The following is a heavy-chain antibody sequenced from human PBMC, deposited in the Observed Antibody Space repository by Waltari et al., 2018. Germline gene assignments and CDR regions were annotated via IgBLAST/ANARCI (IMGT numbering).Heavy chain of an antibody. D-gene: IGHD6-13*01. J-gene: IGHJ4*02. CDR2: ISDSGGTT. CDR1: GFTFKNYA. Sequence: EVQLLESGGGLVQPGGSLRLSCAASGFTFKNYAMSWVRQAPGKGMEWVSVISDSGGTTYYADSVKGRFTISRDNSKNTLYLQMNSLRAEDTAVYYCVTPGYGSSWYAYWGQGTLVTVSS. V-gene: IGHV3-23*01. CDR3: VTPGYGSSWYAY.